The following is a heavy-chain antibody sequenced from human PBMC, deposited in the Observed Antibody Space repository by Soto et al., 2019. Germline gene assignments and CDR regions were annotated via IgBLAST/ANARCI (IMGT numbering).Heavy chain of an antibody. D-gene: IGHD2-15*01. Sequence: EVLLLESGGGLVQPGGSLRLSCVVSGFTFNTFAMTWVRQAPGKGLEWVPALSGSGRLSYYADSVKVRFTISRDNSKNTLYLQMNSLRGDETAVYFCARDRGGALDCWGQGTLVTVSS. V-gene: IGHV3-23*01. CDR1: GFTFNTFA. CDR2: LSGSGRLS. J-gene: IGHJ4*02. CDR3: ARDRGGALDC.